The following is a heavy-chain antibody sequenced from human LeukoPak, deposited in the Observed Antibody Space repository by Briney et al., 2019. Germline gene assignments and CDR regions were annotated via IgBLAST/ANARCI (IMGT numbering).Heavy chain of an antibody. J-gene: IGHJ5*02. CDR1: GYTFTGYY. CDR2: INPNSGGT. Sequence: ASVKVSCKASGYTFTGYYMHWVRQAPGQGLEWMGWINPNSGGTNYAQKFQGWVTMTRDTSISTAYMEMSRLRSDDTVVYYCARGQLLSGKLRWFDPWGQGTLVTVYS. CDR3: ARGQLLSGKLRWFDP. V-gene: IGHV1-2*04. D-gene: IGHD2-2*01.